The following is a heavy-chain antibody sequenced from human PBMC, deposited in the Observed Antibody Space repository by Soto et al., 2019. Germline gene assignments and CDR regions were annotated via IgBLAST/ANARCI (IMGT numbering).Heavy chain of an antibody. V-gene: IGHV3-66*01. CDR1: GFTVSSNY. CDR2: IYSGGST. D-gene: IGHD4-17*01. J-gene: IGHJ4*02. Sequence: GGSLRLSCAASGFTVSSNYMSWVRQAPGKGLEWVSVIYSGGSTYYADSVKGRFTISRDNSKNTLYLQMNSLRAEDTAMYYCARRRKEKGAYGDYSAWGQGTLVTVSS. CDR3: ARRRKEKGAYGDYSA.